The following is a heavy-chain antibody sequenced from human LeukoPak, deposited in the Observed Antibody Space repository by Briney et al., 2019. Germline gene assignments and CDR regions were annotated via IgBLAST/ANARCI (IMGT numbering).Heavy chain of an antibody. Sequence: SETLSLTCTVSGGSISSYYWSWIRQPPGKGLEWIGYIYYSGSTYYNPSLKSRVTISVDTSKNQFSLKLSSVIAADTAVYYCARETYYDYVWGSYRPNWFDPWGQGTLVTVSS. J-gene: IGHJ5*02. D-gene: IGHD3-16*02. CDR1: GGSISSYY. V-gene: IGHV4-4*08. CDR2: IYYSGST. CDR3: ARETYYDYVWGSYRPNWFDP.